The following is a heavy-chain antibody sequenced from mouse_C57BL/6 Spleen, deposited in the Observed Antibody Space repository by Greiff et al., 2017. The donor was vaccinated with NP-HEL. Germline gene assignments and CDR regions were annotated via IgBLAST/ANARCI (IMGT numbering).Heavy chain of an antibody. D-gene: IGHD1-1*01. V-gene: IGHV1-55*01. Sequence: QVQLQQPGAELVKPGASMKMSCKASGYTFTSYWITWVKQRPGQGLEWIGDIYPGSGSTNYNEKFKSKATVTVDTSSSTAYMQLSSLTSEDAAVYYCARDYGSNYFDYWGQGTTLKVSS. J-gene: IGHJ2*01. CDR3: ARDYGSNYFDY. CDR1: GYTFTSYW. CDR2: IYPGSGST.